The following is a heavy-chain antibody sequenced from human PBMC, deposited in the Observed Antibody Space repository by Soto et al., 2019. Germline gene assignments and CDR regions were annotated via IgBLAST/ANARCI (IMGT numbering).Heavy chain of an antibody. CDR1: GGSISSYY. CDR3: ARGYYGSGSYPYYYYYMDV. CDR2: IYYSGST. J-gene: IGHJ6*03. D-gene: IGHD3-10*01. V-gene: IGHV4-59*01. Sequence: PSETLSLTCTVSGGSISSYYWSWIRQPPGKGLEWIGYIYYSGSTNYNPSLKSRVTISVDTSKNQFSLKLSSVTAADTAVYYCARGYYGSGSYPYYYYYMDVWGKGTTVTVSS.